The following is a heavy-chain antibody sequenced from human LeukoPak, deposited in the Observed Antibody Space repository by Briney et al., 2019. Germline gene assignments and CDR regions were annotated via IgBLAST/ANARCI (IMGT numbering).Heavy chain of an antibody. D-gene: IGHD4-17*01. V-gene: IGHV3-23*01. CDR2: INVDGGHI. J-gene: IGHJ3*01. Sequence: GGSLRLSCAASRFAFRNYAMTWIRQAPERGLEWVSSINVDGGHIKYTDSAKGRFTISRDNSKGTLYLQMDSLRVEDTAVYYCGKDPNGDYIGAFDFWGQGTMVTVSS. CDR1: RFAFRNYA. CDR3: GKDPNGDYIGAFDF.